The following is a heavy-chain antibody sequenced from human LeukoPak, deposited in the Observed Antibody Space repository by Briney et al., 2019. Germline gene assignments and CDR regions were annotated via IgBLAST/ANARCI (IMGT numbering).Heavy chain of an antibody. D-gene: IGHD2-2*01. V-gene: IGHV4-59*01. J-gene: IGHJ6*02. Sequence: SETLSLTCTVSGGSISSYYWSWIRQPPGKGLEWIGYMYYSGTTNYNPSLKSRVTISVDTSKSQFSLKLSSVTAADTAVYYCARAPRYCSSTNCYYYYGMDVWGQGTTVTVSS. CDR2: MYYSGTT. CDR1: GGSISSYY. CDR3: ARAPRYCSSTNCYYYYGMDV.